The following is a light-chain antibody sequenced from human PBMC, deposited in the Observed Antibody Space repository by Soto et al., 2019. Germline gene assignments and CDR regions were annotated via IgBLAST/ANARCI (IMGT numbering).Light chain of an antibody. CDR2: GTS. CDR1: QTVSSKY. CDR3: QQYGSSTGVT. V-gene: IGKV3-20*01. Sequence: ETVLTQSPGTLSLSPGESATLSCRASQTVSSKYLAWYQQKPGQAPRLLIYGTSSRATGIPDRFSGSGSGTDFTLTISRLGPEDFAVYYCQQYGSSTGVTFGPGTKVDIK. J-gene: IGKJ3*01.